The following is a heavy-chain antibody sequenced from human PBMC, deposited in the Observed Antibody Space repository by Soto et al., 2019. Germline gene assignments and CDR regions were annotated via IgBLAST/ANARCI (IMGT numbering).Heavy chain of an antibody. Sequence: GGSLRLSCAASGFTFSSYAMRWVRQAPGKGLEWVSAISGSGGSTYYADSVKGRFTISRDNSKNTLYLQMKSLRAEDTAVYYCAKDKGAVVPAAIHENCFDPWGQGTLVTVSS. D-gene: IGHD2-2*02. J-gene: IGHJ5*02. V-gene: IGHV3-23*01. CDR3: AKDKGAVVPAAIHENCFDP. CDR1: GFTFSSYA. CDR2: ISGSGGST.